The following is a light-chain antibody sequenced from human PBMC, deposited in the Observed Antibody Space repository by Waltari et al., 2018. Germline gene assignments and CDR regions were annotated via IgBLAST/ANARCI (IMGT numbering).Light chain of an antibody. Sequence: SFVLTQPPSLSVSPGQTAKITCSADVFPNQFAYWYLQKPAQAPLLLLHTDTQRPSRVPERFSGSNSGTTVTLTISGVQAEDEADYYCQSADKTGSHVVFGGGTKLTVL. J-gene: IGLJ2*01. CDR3: QSADKTGSHVV. V-gene: IGLV3-25*03. CDR2: TDT. CDR1: VFPNQF.